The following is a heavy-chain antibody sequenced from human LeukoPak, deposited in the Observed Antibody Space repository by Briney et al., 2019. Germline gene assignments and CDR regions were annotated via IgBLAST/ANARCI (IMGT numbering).Heavy chain of an antibody. J-gene: IGHJ6*02. CDR3: ARDRVVAATRTGYYYGMDV. Sequence: PGRSLRLSCAASGFTFSSYAMHWVRQAPGKGLEWVAVISYDGSNKYYADSVKGRFTISRDNSKNTLYLQMNSLRAEDTAVYYCARDRVVAATRTGYYYGMDVWGQGTTVTVSS. CDR2: ISYDGSNK. D-gene: IGHD2-15*01. V-gene: IGHV3-30*04. CDR1: GFTFSSYA.